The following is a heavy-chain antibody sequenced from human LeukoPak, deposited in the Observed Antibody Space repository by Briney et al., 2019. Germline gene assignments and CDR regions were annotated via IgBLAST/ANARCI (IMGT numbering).Heavy chain of an antibody. D-gene: IGHD1-7*01. V-gene: IGHV4-39*01. Sequence: SETLSLTCTVSGGSISSRSYYWGWIRQPPGRGLEWIGNIYYSGSTYYNPSLKSRVTISVDTSKNQFSLKLSSVTAADTAVYYCASGTLFGRSPSLYYMDVWGKGTTVTISS. CDR3: ASGTLFGRSPSLYYMDV. CDR2: IYYSGST. J-gene: IGHJ6*03. CDR1: GGSISSRSYY.